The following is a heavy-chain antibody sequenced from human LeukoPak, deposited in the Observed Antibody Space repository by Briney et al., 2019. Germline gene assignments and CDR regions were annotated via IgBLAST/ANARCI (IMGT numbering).Heavy chain of an antibody. CDR3: ARGLLGANDY. D-gene: IGHD1-26*01. V-gene: IGHV6-1*01. Sequence: SHTLSLTGAIPGDSVSSISASWNWIRQSPSRGLEWLGRTYYRSSWSYEYAPSVKSRLTINTDTSKNHFSLQLNSVTPEDTAVYYCARGLLGANDYWGQGIPVTVSS. CDR1: GDSVSSISAS. CDR2: TYYRSSWSY. J-gene: IGHJ4*02.